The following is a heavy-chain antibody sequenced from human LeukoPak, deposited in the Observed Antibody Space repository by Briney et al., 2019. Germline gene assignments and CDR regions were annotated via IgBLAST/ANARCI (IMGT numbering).Heavy chain of an antibody. CDR2: FDPEDGET. D-gene: IGHD2-2*02. CDR1: GYTLTELS. CDR3: ATRTLGDVVVPAAILPGRTYGMDV. J-gene: IGHJ6*02. V-gene: IGHV1-24*01. Sequence: ASVKVSCKVSGYTLTELSMHWVRQAPGKGLEWMGGFDPEDGETIYAQKFQGRVTMTEDTSTDTAYMELSSLRSEDTGVYYCATRTLGDVVVPAAILPGRTYGMDVWGQGTTVTVSS.